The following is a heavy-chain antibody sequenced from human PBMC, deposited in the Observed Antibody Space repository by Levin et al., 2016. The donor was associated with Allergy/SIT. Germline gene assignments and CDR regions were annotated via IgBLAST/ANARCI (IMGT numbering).Heavy chain of an antibody. D-gene: IGHD2-15*01. V-gene: IGHV3-74*03. Sequence: GESLKISCAASGFTFSSFAMHWVRQAPGKGLEWVSRINKDGSTTTYADSVKGRFTISRDNAKNTLSVQMTSLRVEDTAVYYCAREATKRGSPVDAFDVWGRGTMVTVTP. CDR2: INKDGSTT. J-gene: IGHJ3*01. CDR1: GFTFSSFA. CDR3: AREATKRGSPVDAFDV.